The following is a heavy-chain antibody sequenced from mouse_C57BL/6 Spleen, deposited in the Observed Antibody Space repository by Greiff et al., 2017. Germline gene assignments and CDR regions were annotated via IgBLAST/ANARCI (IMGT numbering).Heavy chain of an antibody. J-gene: IGHJ2*01. CDR2: IDPSDSYT. Sequence: QVQLKQPGAELVMPGASVKLSCKASGYTFTSYWMHWVKQRPGQGLEWIGEIDPSDSYTNYNQKFKGKSTLTVDKSSSTAYMQLSSLTSEDSAVYYCARGEVVFDYWGQGTTLTVSS. CDR3: ARGEVVFDY. D-gene: IGHD1-1*02. CDR1: GYTFTSYW. V-gene: IGHV1-69*01.